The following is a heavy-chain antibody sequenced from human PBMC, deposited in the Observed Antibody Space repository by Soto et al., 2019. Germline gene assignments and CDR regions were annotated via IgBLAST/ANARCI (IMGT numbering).Heavy chain of an antibody. CDR2: ISDSGTST. CDR3: VKAKTPHNAFDI. V-gene: IGHV3-23*01. D-gene: IGHD2-15*01. J-gene: IGHJ3*02. Sequence: GGSLRLSCAASGFAVSNDYVNWVRLAPGKGLEWVSGISDSGTSTYYRDSVKGRFTISRDNSKNTVYLQMNRLRAEDTALYYCVKAKTPHNAFDIWGQGTMVTVSS. CDR1: GFAVSNDY.